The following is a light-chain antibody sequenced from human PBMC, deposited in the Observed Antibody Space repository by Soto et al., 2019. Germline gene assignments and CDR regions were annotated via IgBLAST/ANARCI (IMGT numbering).Light chain of an antibody. CDR1: SGDVGGYDY. J-gene: IGLJ1*01. V-gene: IGLV2-14*01. CDR2: EVT. Sequence: QSALTQPASVSGSPGQSIAISCPGTSGDVGGYDYVSWYQQHPDKAPKLMIYEVTKRPSWVSNRFSGSKSGNTASLTISGLQPEDEADYYCSSHTSGSTRGFGSGTKVTVL. CDR3: SSHTSGSTRG.